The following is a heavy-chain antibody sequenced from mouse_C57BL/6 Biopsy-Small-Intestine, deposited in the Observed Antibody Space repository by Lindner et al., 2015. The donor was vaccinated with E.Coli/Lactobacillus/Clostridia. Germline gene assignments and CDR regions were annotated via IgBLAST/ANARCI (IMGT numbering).Heavy chain of an antibody. CDR2: INPYNGGT. V-gene: IGHV1-19*01. CDR3: AREDYGSSLWYFDV. CDR1: GYTFTDYY. J-gene: IGHJ1*03. Sequence: VQLQESGPVLVKPGASVKMSCKASGYTFTDYYMNWVKQSHGKSLEWIGVINPYNGGTSYNQKFKGKATLTVDKSSSTAYMEFNSLTSEDSAVYYCAREDYGSSLWYFDVWGTGTTVTVSS. D-gene: IGHD1-1*01.